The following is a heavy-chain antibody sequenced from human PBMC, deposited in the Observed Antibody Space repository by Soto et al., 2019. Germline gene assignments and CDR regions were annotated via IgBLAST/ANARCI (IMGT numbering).Heavy chain of an antibody. J-gene: IGHJ6*02. V-gene: IGHV1-69*13. CDR3: ARFYVAPAGSRLPNTDYYYYYGMDV. D-gene: IGHD6-13*01. CDR1: GGTFSSYA. Sequence: SVKVSCKASGGTFSSYAISWVRQAPGQGLEWMGGIIPIFGTANYAQKFQGRVTITADESTSTAYMELSSLRSEDTAVYYCARFYVAPAGSRLPNTDYYYYYGMDVWGQGTTVTVSS. CDR2: IIPIFGTA.